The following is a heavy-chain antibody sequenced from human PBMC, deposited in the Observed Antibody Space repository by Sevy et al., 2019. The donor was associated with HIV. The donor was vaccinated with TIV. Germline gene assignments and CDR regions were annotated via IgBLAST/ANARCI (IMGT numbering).Heavy chain of an antibody. CDR1: GFTFSSYG. CDR2: ISYDGSNK. V-gene: IGHV3-30*18. CDR3: AKSGPIKTPVLYRYYYYGMDV. D-gene: IGHD2-15*01. Sequence: GGSLRLSCAASGFTFSSYGMHWVRQAPGKGLVWVAVISYDGSNKYYADSVKGRFTISRDNSKNTLYLQMNSLRAEDTAVYYCAKSGPIKTPVLYRYYYYGMDVWGQGTTVTVSS. J-gene: IGHJ6*02.